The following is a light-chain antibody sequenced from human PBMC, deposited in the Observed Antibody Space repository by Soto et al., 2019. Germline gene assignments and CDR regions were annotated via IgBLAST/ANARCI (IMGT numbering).Light chain of an antibody. Sequence: DIVMTQSPLSLPVTPGEPASISCRSSQSLLHTDGNNYLDWILQKQGQSPQLLIYMGSIRSSGVSDRLSANGSDINFSPKISRVEAEDVRTYYCMQPLQAPLTFGKRTRPEIK. CDR2: MGS. V-gene: IGKV2-28*01. CDR3: MQPLQAPLT. CDR1: QSLLHTDGNNY. J-gene: IGKJ5*01.